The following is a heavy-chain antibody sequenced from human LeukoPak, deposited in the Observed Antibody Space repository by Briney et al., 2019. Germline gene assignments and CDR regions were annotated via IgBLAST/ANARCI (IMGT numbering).Heavy chain of an antibody. CDR1: GASVSSYY. J-gene: IGHJ4*02. V-gene: IGHV4-59*02. CDR2: SAHPGGS. D-gene: IGHD3-22*01. CDR3: SSYSADVNGYYYYDDY. Sequence: SETLSLTCTVSGASVSSYYYSWIRDPPPKGLDWIGFSAHPGGSSSNPALTSRVSLSVDKSMNHFSLTLTSVTTADTAVAYFSSYSADVNGYYYYDDYWGQGTPVTVSS.